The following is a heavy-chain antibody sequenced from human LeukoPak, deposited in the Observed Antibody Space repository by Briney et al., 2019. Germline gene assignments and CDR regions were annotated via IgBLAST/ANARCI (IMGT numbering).Heavy chain of an antibody. D-gene: IGHD5-18*01. J-gene: IGHJ4*02. Sequence: GGSLRFSCAGSGFSFRSYEMNWVRQAPGKGLEWLSVSNSGSTMYYADSVKGRFTISRDNARNSLYLQMDSLRAEDTAVYYCARGEYSYGPFDYWGQGTLVTVSS. CDR3: ARGEYSYGPFDY. V-gene: IGHV3-48*03. CDR1: GFSFRSYE. CDR2: SNSGSTM.